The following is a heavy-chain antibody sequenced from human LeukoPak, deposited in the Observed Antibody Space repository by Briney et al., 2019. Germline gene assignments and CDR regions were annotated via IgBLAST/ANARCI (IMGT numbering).Heavy chain of an antibody. Sequence: GGSLETSRWGSGYRFTSYWIGRVRPVPGEGLGGVGSIYPDYSDPRYSASFGGPVTISADKSISTAYLQWSSLKASDTAMYYCARRGSGWVFDYWGHGTLVTVSS. CDR3: ARRGSGWVFDY. CDR2: IYPDYSDP. CDR1: GYRFTSYW. V-gene: IGHV5-51*01. J-gene: IGHJ4*01. D-gene: IGHD6-19*01.